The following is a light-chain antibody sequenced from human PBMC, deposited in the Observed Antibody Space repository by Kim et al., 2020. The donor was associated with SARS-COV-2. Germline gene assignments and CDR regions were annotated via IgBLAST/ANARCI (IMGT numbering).Light chain of an antibody. Sequence: GQSVPIACTGTSSDVGGYNYVSWYQQHPGKAPKLMIYEVSKRPSGVPDRFSGSKSGNTASLTVSGLQAEDEADYYCSSYAGSNKLMFGGGTQLTVL. CDR2: EVS. CDR1: SSDVGGYNY. J-gene: IGLJ3*02. V-gene: IGLV2-8*01. CDR3: SSYAGSNKLM.